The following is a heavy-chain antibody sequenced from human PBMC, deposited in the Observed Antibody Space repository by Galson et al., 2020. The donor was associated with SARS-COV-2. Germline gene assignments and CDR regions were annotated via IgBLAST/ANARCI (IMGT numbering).Heavy chain of an antibody. V-gene: IGHV3-43D*03. CDR2: ISWDGGSP. J-gene: IGHJ6*02. CDR1: GFTFDEYA. CDR3: AKDIGRGYSGYDSFYGLDV. Sequence: GGSLRLSCAASGFTFDEYAMHWVRQAPGKGLKWVSVISWDGGSPKYADSVKGRFTISRDNSKDSLYLQMNSLRAEDTALYYCAKDIGRGYSGYDSFYGLDVWGQGTTVTVSS. D-gene: IGHD5-12*01.